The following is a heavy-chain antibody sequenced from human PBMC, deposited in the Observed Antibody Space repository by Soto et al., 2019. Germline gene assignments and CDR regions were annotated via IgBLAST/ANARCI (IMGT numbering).Heavy chain of an antibody. CDR2: LWHDGVKE. CDR3: ARDLSGTIDY. V-gene: IGHV3-33*01. J-gene: IGHJ4*02. CDR1: GFTFSNYG. D-gene: IGHD1-7*01. Sequence: QVQLVESGGGVVQPGRSLRLSCAASGFTFSNYGMHWVRQAPGKGLEWVARLWHDGVKEYYVDSVKGRFTVSRDISKNTLYLQMNSLRAEDTAVYFCARDLSGTIDYWGQGTLVTVSS.